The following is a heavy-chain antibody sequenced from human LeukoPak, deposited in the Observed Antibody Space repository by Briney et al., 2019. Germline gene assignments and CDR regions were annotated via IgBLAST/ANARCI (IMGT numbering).Heavy chain of an antibody. V-gene: IGHV3-23*01. CDR1: GFTFNNYA. Sequence: PGGSLRLSCAASGFTFNNYAMNWVRQAPGKGLEWVSHISPSGDSTYYADSVKGRFTISRDSSKNTLSLQMNSLRAEDTAVYYCARDSEGLDYWGQGTLVTVSS. CDR3: ARDSEGLDY. J-gene: IGHJ4*02. CDR2: ISPSGDST.